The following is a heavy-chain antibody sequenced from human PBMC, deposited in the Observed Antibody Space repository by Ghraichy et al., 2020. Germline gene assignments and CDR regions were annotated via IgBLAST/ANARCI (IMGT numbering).Heavy chain of an antibody. V-gene: IGHV4-34*01. Sequence: TLSLTCAVYGGSFSGYYWSWIRQPPGKGLEWIGEINHSGSTNYNPSLKSRVTISVDTSKNQFSLKLSSVTAADTAVYYCARGRVYYYDSSGYYTSPHFDYWGQGTLVTVSS. D-gene: IGHD3-22*01. CDR1: GGSFSGYY. J-gene: IGHJ4*02. CDR2: INHSGST. CDR3: ARGRVYYYDSSGYYTSPHFDY.